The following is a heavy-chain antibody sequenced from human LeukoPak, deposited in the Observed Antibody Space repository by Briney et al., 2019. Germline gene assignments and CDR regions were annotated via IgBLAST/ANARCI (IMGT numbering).Heavy chain of an antibody. V-gene: IGHV4-39*07. CDR1: GGSISSSSYY. Sequence: SETLSLTCTVSGGSISSSSYYWGWIRQPPGKGLEWIGSIYYSGSTYYNPSLKSRVTISVDTSKNQFSLKLSSVTAADTAVYYCAGSTAAGTLNYYYYYMDVWGKGTTVTVSS. J-gene: IGHJ6*03. CDR2: IYYSGST. CDR3: AGSTAAGTLNYYYYYMDV. D-gene: IGHD6-13*01.